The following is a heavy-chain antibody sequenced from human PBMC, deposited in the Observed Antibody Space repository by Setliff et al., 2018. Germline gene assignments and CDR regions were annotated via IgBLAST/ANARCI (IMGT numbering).Heavy chain of an antibody. CDR2: MNPNSGNR. CDR3: ARGRRGNYDFWSGYSNWFDP. Sequence: ASVKVSCKASGYTFTGYYMHWVRQAPGQGLEWMGWMNPNSGNRGYAQKFQGRVTMTRNTSISTAYMELSTLRSEDTAVYYCARGRRGNYDFWSGYSNWFDPWGQGTLVTVSS. V-gene: IGHV1-8*02. J-gene: IGHJ5*02. D-gene: IGHD3-3*01. CDR1: GYTFTGYY.